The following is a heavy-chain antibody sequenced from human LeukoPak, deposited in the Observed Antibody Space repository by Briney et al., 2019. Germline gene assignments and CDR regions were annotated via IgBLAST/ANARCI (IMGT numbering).Heavy chain of an antibody. CDR3: VRQNSDYYYYYLDV. D-gene: IGHD1-7*01. J-gene: IGHJ6*03. CDR1: GGSVSSSSSY. V-gene: IGHV4-39*01. Sequence: PETLSLTCTVSGGSVSSSSSYWAWIRQPPGRGLEWIGSVYYSGTTYYNTSLESRVTISEDTSRNRFSLMLSSVTAADTAVYYCVRQNSDYYYYYLDVWGEGTTVIVSS. CDR2: VYYSGTT.